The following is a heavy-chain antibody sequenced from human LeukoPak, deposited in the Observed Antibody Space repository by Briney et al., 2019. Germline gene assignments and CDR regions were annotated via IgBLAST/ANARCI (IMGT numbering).Heavy chain of an antibody. CDR2: IIPIFGTA. CDR3: AKVGRRGRLPATILFEAWFDP. CDR1: GGTFSSYA. J-gene: IGHJ5*02. D-gene: IGHD2-2*01. Sequence: GSSVKVSCKASGGTFSSYAISWVRQAPGQGLEWMGGIIPIFGTANYAQKFQGRVTITADESTSTAYMELSSLRSEDTAVYYCAKVGRRGRLPATILFEAWFDPWGQGTLVTVSS. V-gene: IGHV1-69*01.